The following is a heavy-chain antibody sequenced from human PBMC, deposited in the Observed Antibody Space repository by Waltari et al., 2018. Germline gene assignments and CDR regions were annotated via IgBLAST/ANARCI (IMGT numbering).Heavy chain of an antibody. CDR3: AIAED. CDR1: GFAFRSYS. CDR2: INPDGTNA. V-gene: IGHV3-74*01. Sequence: EVQLVESGGDLVQPGGSLRLSCVASGFAFRSYSMHWVRQAPGKGLMWVGRINPDGTNATYADSVRGRFTISRDNARDTLYLRMSSLRREDTAVYYCAIAEDWGQGTLVTVSS. J-gene: IGHJ4*02.